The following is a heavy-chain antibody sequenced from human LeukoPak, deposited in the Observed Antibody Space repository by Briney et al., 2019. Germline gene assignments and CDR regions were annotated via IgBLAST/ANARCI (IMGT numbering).Heavy chain of an antibody. CDR2: INHSGST. J-gene: IGHJ4*02. D-gene: IGHD5-12*01. CDR3: ARGGYSGFEYLYY. V-gene: IGHV4-34*01. Sequence: SETLSLTCAVYGGSFSGYYWSWIRQPPGKGLEWIGEINHSGSTNYNPSLKSRVTISVDTSKNQFSLKLSSVTAADTAMYFCARGGYSGFEYLYYWGQGTLVTVSS. CDR1: GGSFSGYY.